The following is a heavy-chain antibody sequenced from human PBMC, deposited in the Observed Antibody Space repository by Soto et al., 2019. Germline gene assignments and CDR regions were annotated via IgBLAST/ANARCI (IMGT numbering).Heavy chain of an antibody. CDR1: GYSFTSYW. Sequence: PGESLKISCKGSGYSFTSYWISWVRQMPGKGLEWMGIIYPGDSDTRYSPSFQGQVTISADKSISTAYLQWRSLRASDTAMYYCARPRSGSYRLDYYGMDVWGQGTTVTVSS. V-gene: IGHV5-51*01. CDR3: ARPRSGSYRLDYYGMDV. CDR2: IYPGDSDT. J-gene: IGHJ6*02. D-gene: IGHD3-10*01.